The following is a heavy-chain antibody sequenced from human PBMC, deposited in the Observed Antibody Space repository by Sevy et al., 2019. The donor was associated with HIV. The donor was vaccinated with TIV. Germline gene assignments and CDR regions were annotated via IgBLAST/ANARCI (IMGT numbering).Heavy chain of an antibody. J-gene: IGHJ5*02. V-gene: IGHV1-2*02. D-gene: IGHD2-15*01. CDR3: ALVVVAAVLFDP. CDR2: INPNSGGT. Sequence: ASVKVSCKASGYTFTGYYMHWVRQAPGQGLEWMGWINPNSGGTNYAQKFRGRVTMTRDTSISTAYMELSRLRSDDTAVYYCALVVVAAVLFDPWGQGTLVTVSS. CDR1: GYTFTGYY.